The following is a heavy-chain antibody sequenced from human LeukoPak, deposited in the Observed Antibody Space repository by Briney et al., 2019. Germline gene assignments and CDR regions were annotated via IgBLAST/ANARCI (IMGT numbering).Heavy chain of an antibody. CDR2: ISSSGRYT. V-gene: IGHV3-21*01. CDR1: GFTFSSYS. J-gene: IGHJ4*02. Sequence: PGGSLRLSCAVSGFTFSSYSMNWVRQAPGKGLEWVSSISSSGRYTYYADSVKDRFTISRDGAKNSLYLQMNSLRAEDTAVYYCAKAAYDYSNHYFEYWGQGTLVTVSS. CDR3: AKAAYDYSNHYFEY. D-gene: IGHD4-11*01.